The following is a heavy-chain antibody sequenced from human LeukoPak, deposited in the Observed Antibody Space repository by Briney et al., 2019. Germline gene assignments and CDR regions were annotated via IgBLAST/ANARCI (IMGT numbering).Heavy chain of an antibody. V-gene: IGHV3-21*03. CDR2: ISSSSSYI. D-gene: IGHD3-10*01. CDR3: ASLTMVRGVRRYY. J-gene: IGHJ4*02. CDR1: GFTFSSYS. Sequence: RGSLRLSCAASGFTFSSYSMNWVRQAPGKGLEWVSSISSSSSYIYYADSVKGRFTISRDNAKNSLYLQMNSLRVEDTAVYYCASLTMVRGVRRYYWGQGTLVTVSS.